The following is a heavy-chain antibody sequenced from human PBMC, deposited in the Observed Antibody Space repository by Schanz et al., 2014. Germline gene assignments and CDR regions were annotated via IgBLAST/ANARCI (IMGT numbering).Heavy chain of an antibody. CDR3: AIEVTGGVTGQWVGNWFDP. CDR1: GGSISSGNYY. J-gene: IGHJ5*02. V-gene: IGHV4-61*02. D-gene: IGHD1-20*01. Sequence: QVQLQESGPGLVKPSQTLSLTCTVSGGSISSGNYYWNWIRQPAGKGLEWIGRIYTSGSTNYNPSHKGRAPISRDPSKSQFPRNLRSVTAADTAVYYCAIEVTGGVTGQWVGNWFDPWGQGALVTVSS. CDR2: IYTSGST.